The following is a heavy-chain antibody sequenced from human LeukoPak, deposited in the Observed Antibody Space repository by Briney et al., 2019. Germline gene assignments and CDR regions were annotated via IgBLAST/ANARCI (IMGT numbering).Heavy chain of an antibody. J-gene: IGHJ6*02. Sequence: SQTLSLTCAISGDSDSSNSAAWNWIRQSPSRGLEWLGRTYYRSKWYNDYAVSVKSRITINPDTSKNQFSLQLNSVTPEDTAVYYCARDPVVPAAIGRVVNYYYGMDVWGQGTTVTVSS. V-gene: IGHV6-1*01. CDR3: ARDPVVPAAIGRVVNYYYGMDV. D-gene: IGHD2-2*01. CDR2: TYYRSKWYN. CDR1: GDSDSSNSAA.